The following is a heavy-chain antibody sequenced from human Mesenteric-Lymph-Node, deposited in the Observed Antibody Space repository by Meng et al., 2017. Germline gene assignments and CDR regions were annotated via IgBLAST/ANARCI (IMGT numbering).Heavy chain of an antibody. D-gene: IGHD2-2*01. CDR1: GYTFTSYA. J-gene: IGHJ4*02. Sequence: VRLVPSGSALKEPGASVKVSGKASGYTFTSYAMNWVRQAPGQGLEWMGWINTNTGNPTYAQGFTGRFVFSLDTSVSTAYLQISSLKAEDTAVYYCARETLGYCSSTSCYIGPPDYWGQGTLVTVSS. V-gene: IGHV7-4-1*02. CDR2: INTNTGNP. CDR3: ARETLGYCSSTSCYIGPPDY.